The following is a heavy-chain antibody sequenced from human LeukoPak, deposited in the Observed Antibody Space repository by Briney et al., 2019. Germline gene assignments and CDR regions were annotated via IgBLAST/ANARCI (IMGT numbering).Heavy chain of an antibody. Sequence: ASVKVSCKASGYTFINFYMHWVRQAPGQGLEWMGIINPGGGSTRYAQKFQGRVTMTRDMSTSTVYMELSSLRSEDTAVYYCARVPDDYGSFDYWGQGTLVTVSS. V-gene: IGHV1-46*01. J-gene: IGHJ4*02. CDR3: ARVPDDYGSFDY. CDR2: INPGGGST. D-gene: IGHD4-17*01. CDR1: GYTFINFY.